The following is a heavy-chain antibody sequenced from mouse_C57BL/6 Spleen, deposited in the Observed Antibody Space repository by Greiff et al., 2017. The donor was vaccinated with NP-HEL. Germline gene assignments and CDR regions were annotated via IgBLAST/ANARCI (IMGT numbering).Heavy chain of an antibody. V-gene: IGHV1-81*01. D-gene: IGHD2-4*01. J-gene: IGHJ3*01. CDR2: IYPRSGNT. Sequence: QVQLKESGAELARPGASVKLSCKASGYTFTSYGISWVKQRTGQGLEWIGEIYPRSGNTYYNEKFKGKATLTADKSSSTAYMELRSLTSEDSAVYFCAREGYDYDKTWFAYWGQGTLVTVSA. CDR3: AREGYDYDKTWFAY. CDR1: GYTFTSYG.